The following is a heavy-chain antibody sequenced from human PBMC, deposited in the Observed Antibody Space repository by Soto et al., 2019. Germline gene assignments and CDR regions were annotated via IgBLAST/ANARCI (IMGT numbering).Heavy chain of an antibody. V-gene: IGHV3-30*18. D-gene: IGHD3-3*01. Sequence: PGGSLRLSCAASGFTFSSYGMHWVRQAPGKGLEWVAVISYDGSNKYYADSVKGRFTISRDNSKNTLYLQMNSLRAEDTAVYYCAKDSGFWSGYYNDYYYYGMDVWGQGTTVTVSS. CDR2: ISYDGSNK. CDR3: AKDSGFWSGYYNDYYYYGMDV. CDR1: GFTFSSYG. J-gene: IGHJ6*02.